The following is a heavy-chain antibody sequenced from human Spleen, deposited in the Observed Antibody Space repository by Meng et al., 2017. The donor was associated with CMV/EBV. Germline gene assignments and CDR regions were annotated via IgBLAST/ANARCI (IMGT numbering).Heavy chain of an antibody. D-gene: IGHD2-2*02. J-gene: IGHJ6*02. Sequence: GGSLRLSCAASGFTFSSYGMHWVRQAPGKGLEWVAFIRYDGSNKYYADSVKGRFTISRDNSKNTLYLQMNSLRAEDTAVYYCARDSMDSAVVVPAAIVAYYGMDVWGQGTTVTVSS. CDR2: IRYDGSNK. CDR3: ARDSMDSAVVVPAAIVAYYGMDV. CDR1: GFTFSSYG. V-gene: IGHV3-30*02.